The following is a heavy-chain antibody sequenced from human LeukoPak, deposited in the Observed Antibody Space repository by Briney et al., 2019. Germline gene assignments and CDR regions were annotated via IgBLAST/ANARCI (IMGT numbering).Heavy chain of an antibody. J-gene: IGHJ4*02. CDR1: GFTFSSYA. CDR3: AKDLTGDYYDSSAFDY. CDR2: ISGSGGST. Sequence: PGGSLRLSCAASGFTFSSYAMSWVRQAPGEGLEWVSAISGSGGSTYYADSVKGRFTISRDNSKNTLYLQMNSLRAEDTAVYYCAKDLTGDYYDSSAFDYWGQGTLVTVSS. D-gene: IGHD3-22*01. V-gene: IGHV3-23*01.